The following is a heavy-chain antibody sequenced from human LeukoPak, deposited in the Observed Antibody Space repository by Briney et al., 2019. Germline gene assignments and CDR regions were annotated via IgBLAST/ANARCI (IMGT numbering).Heavy chain of an antibody. J-gene: IGHJ4*02. CDR2: ISGSGGST. Sequence: PGGSLRLSCAASGFTFSSYAMSWVRQAPGKGLEWVSAISGSGGSTYYADSVKGRFTISKDNSKNTLYLQMNSLRAEDTAVYYCAKDPALGLYFDYWGQGTLVTVSS. V-gene: IGHV3-23*01. CDR1: GFTFSSYA. D-gene: IGHD7-27*01. CDR3: AKDPALGLYFDY.